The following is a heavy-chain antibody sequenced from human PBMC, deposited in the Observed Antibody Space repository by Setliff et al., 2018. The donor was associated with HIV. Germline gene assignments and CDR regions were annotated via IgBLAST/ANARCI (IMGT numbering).Heavy chain of an antibody. CDR1: GDSIGTYY. Sequence: SETLSLTCTVSGDSIGTYYWSWIRQPPGKGLEWIGHIYNSESTKYNPSLKSRVTISVDTSTNQFSLKLSSVTAADTAVYYCARQMTIPGVAVTPVDYWGQGALGTVSS. V-gene: IGHV4-59*08. CDR2: IYNSEST. J-gene: IGHJ4*02. CDR3: ARQMTIPGVAVTPVDY. D-gene: IGHD3-3*01.